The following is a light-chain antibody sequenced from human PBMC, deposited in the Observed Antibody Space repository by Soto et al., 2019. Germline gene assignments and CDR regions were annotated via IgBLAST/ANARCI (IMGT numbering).Light chain of an antibody. CDR1: QYVSSSY. J-gene: IGKJ1*01. Sequence: EIVLTQSPGTLSLSPGERATLSCRASQYVSSSYLAWYQQKPGQAPRLLIYGASSRVTGIPDRFSGSGSGTDYTLTISRLEPEDFVVYHCQQYGSSPGTFGQGTKVEI. CDR2: GAS. CDR3: QQYGSSPGT. V-gene: IGKV3-20*01.